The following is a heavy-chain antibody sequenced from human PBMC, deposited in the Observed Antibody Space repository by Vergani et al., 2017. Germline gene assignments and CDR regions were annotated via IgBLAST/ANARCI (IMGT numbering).Heavy chain of an antibody. Sequence: QLQESGPGLVKPSETLSLTCAVYGGSFSGYYWSWIRQPPGKGLEWIGEINHSGSTNYNPSLKSRVTISVDTSKNQFSLKLSSVTAADTAVYYCARNWYVNGMDVWGQGTTVTVSS. CDR1: GGSFSGYY. CDR2: INHSGST. D-gene: IGHD1-1*01. J-gene: IGHJ6*02. V-gene: IGHV4-34*01. CDR3: ARNWYVNGMDV.